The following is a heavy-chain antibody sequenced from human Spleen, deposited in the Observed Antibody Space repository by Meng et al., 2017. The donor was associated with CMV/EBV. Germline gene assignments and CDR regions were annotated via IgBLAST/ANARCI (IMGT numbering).Heavy chain of an antibody. CDR3: ASLYFDFWSVGDYYYYGMDV. J-gene: IGHJ6*02. V-gene: IGHV3-23*01. CDR2: ISGSGGST. D-gene: IGHD3-3*01. CDR1: GFTFSSYA. Sequence: GGSLRLSCAASGFTFSSYAMSWVRQAPGKGLEWVSAISGSGGSTYYADSVKGRFTISRDNTKNTLYLQMNSLRAEDTAVYYCASLYFDFWSVGDYYYYGMDVWGQGTTVTVSS.